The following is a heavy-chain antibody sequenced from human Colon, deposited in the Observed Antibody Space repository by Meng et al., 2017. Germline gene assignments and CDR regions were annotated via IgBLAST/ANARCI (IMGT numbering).Heavy chain of an antibody. V-gene: IGHV3-48*03. CDR1: GFTFNNYE. Sequence: GESLKISCAASGFTFNNYEMSWVRQAPGKGLEWLAYISGRDDTKYYADSVKGRFTISRDNAKNSLYLQMNSLRVEDTAIYYCARLHLAAWFCTDYWGQGTLVTVSS. J-gene: IGHJ4*02. CDR2: ISGRDDTK. CDR3: ARLHLAAWFCTDY. D-gene: IGHD2-8*01.